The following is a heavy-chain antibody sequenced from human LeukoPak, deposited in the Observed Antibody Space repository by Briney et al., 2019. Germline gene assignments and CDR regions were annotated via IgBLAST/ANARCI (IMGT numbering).Heavy chain of an antibody. CDR3: ARRQQRHFDY. V-gene: IGHV1-3*04. J-gene: IGHJ4*02. CDR2: INTGNGNT. D-gene: IGHD6-19*01. Sequence: GASVKVSCTSSGYTFTNNAVHWLRQAPGQRLEWMGWINTGNGNTKYPQKFQGRVTITRDTSASTAFMELSSLRSEDTAVYYCARRQQRHFDYRGQGTLVTVSS. CDR1: GYTFTNNA.